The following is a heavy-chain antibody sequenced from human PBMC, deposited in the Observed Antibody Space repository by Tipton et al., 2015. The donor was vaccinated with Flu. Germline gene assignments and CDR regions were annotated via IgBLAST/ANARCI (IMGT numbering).Heavy chain of an antibody. Sequence: LRLSCSVSGDAIRSDYLWGWIRQPPGKGLEWIGSISHTGTANSNPSLRSRVTISVDTSKNHFSLKLTSVTAADTAVYYCARDRWEYASGFDSWGQGSLVTVSP. CDR3: ARDRWEYASGFDS. J-gene: IGHJ4*02. D-gene: IGHD2-2*01. CDR1: GDAIRSDYL. V-gene: IGHV4-38-2*02. CDR2: ISHTGTA.